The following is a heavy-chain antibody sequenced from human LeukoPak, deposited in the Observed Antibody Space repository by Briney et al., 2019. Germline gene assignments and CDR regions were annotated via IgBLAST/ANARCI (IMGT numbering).Heavy chain of an antibody. CDR3: ARVATPDVSSPLDF. V-gene: IGHV4-4*07. CDR1: GGSITGFF. CDR2: IFSSGGA. Sequence: PSETLSLTCAVSGGSITGFFWTWLRQPAGEGLQYLGRIFSSGGANYNPSLQSRVAMSVDTSQNLFSLKLTSVTAADTAVYFCARVATPDVSSPLDFWGQGILVTVSS. D-gene: IGHD6-19*01. J-gene: IGHJ4*02.